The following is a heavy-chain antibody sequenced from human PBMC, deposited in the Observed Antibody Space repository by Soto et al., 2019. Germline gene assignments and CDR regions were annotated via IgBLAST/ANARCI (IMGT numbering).Heavy chain of an antibody. CDR1: GFTFSSYV. Sequence: QVQLVESGGGVVQPGRSLRLSCAASGFTFSSYVMHWVRQAPGKGLEWVAVISYDGSNKYYADSVKGRFTISRDNSKHTLYLQMSSLRPEDTAVYYCAKDLEGYCTTTSCYTYFGLDVWGQGTTVTVSS. CDR3: AKDLEGYCTTTSCYTYFGLDV. J-gene: IGHJ6*02. D-gene: IGHD2-2*01. V-gene: IGHV3-30*18. CDR2: ISYDGSNK.